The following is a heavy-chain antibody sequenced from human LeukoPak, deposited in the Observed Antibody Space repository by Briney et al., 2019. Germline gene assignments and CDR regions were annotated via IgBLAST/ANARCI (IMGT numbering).Heavy chain of an antibody. D-gene: IGHD3-16*01. Sequence: GGSLRLSCAASGFTFSGYAMTWVRQAPGKGLEWVSAVSGSGGHTYYVDSVKGRFTVSRDSSKNTLYLQMNSLRAEDTAVYYCAKDGALYPFFFDFWGRGILVTVSS. CDR1: GFTFSGYA. J-gene: IGHJ4*02. CDR2: VSGSGGHT. V-gene: IGHV3-23*01. CDR3: AKDGALYPFFFDF.